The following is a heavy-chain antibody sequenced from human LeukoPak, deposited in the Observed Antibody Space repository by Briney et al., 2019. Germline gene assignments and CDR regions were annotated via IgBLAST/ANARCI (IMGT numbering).Heavy chain of an antibody. D-gene: IGHD2-2*01. V-gene: IGHV1-8*01. CDR2: MNPNSGNT. Sequence: ASVKVSCKASGYTFTSYDINWVRQATGQGLEWMGWMNPNSGNTGYAQKFQGRVTMTRDTSTSTVYMELSSLRSEDTAVYYCARDFGCSSTSCPDEDWFDPWGQGTLVTVSS. CDR1: GYTFTSYD. CDR3: ARDFGCSSTSCPDEDWFDP. J-gene: IGHJ5*02.